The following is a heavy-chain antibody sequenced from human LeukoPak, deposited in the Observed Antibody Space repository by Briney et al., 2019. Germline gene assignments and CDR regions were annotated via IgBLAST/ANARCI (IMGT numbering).Heavy chain of an antibody. Sequence: GGSLRLSCAAAGFTFSDHYMTWIRQAPGKALEWVSYISPDGTTSYYADSLKGRFTVSRDNAKNSLYLQMNSLRAEDTAVYYCARLSSSWFVFDYWGQGTLVTVSS. V-gene: IGHV3-11*04. J-gene: IGHJ4*02. CDR1: GFTFSDHY. CDR2: ISPDGTTS. CDR3: ARLSSSWFVFDY. D-gene: IGHD6-13*01.